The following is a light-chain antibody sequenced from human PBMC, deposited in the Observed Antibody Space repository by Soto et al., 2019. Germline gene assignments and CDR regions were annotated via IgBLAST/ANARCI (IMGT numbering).Light chain of an antibody. CDR2: GAS. CDR1: QSVSSSY. V-gene: IGKV3-15*01. CDR3: QQYNNWPPWT. Sequence: EIVLAQSPGTLSLSAGERATLSCRASQSVSSSYLAWYQQKPGQAPRLLIYGASSRATCIPARFSGSGSGTEFTLTISSLQSEDFAVYYCQQYNNWPPWTFGQGTKVDIK. J-gene: IGKJ1*01.